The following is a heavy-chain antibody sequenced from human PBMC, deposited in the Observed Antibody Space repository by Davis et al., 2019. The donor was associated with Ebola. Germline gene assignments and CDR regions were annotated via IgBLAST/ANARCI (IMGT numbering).Heavy chain of an antibody. Sequence: SETLSLTCAVSGGSISSGGYSWSWIRQPPGKGLEWIGYIYHSGSTYYNPSLKSRVTISVDKSKNQFSLKLSSVTAADTAVYYCARDQYYYGSGSYHKIRFDPWGQGTLVTVSS. CDR2: IYHSGST. CDR1: GGSISSGGYS. J-gene: IGHJ5*02. CDR3: ARDQYYYGSGSYHKIRFDP. V-gene: IGHV4-30-2*01. D-gene: IGHD3-10*01.